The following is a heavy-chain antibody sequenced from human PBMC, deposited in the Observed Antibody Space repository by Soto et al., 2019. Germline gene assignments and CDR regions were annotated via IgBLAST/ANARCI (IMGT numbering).Heavy chain of an antibody. CDR3: ARADYGDSPSRSYYYYYYMDV. V-gene: IGHV4-4*02. Sequence: SETLSLTCAVSSGSISSSNWWSWVRQPPGKGLEWIGEIYHSGSTNYNPSLKSRVTISVDKSKNQFSLKLSSVTAADTAVYYCARADYGDSPSRSYYYYYYMDVWGKGTTVTVSS. D-gene: IGHD4-17*01. CDR2: IYHSGST. CDR1: SGSISSSNW. J-gene: IGHJ6*03.